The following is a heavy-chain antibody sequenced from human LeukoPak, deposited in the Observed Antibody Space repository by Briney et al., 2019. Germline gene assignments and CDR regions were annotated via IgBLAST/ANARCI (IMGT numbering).Heavy chain of an antibody. J-gene: IGHJ4*02. CDR1: GGSFSGYY. Sequence: PSETLSLTCAVYGGSFSGYYWSWIRQPPGKGLEWIGEINHSGSTNYNPSLKSRVTIPVDTSKNQFSLKLSSVTAADTAVYYCARTPWSRRFDYWGQGTLVTVSS. V-gene: IGHV4-34*01. D-gene: IGHD3-3*01. CDR3: ARTPWSRRFDY. CDR2: INHSGST.